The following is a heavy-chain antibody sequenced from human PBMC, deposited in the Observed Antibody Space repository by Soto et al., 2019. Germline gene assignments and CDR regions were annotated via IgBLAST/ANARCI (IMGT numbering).Heavy chain of an antibody. V-gene: IGHV3-30*18. CDR2: ISYDGSNK. J-gene: IGHJ4*02. CDR1: GFTFSRHG. Sequence: VQLVESGGGVVQPGRSLRLSCAASGFTFSRHGMHWVRQAPGKGLEWVALISYDGSNKYYADSVKGRFTISRDNSKNTLFLQMNSLRAEDTAVYYCAKETGIQFDYWGQGTLVTVSS. D-gene: IGHD3-3*02. CDR3: AKETGIQFDY.